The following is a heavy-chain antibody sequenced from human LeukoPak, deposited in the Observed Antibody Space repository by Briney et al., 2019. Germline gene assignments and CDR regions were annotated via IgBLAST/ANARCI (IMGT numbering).Heavy chain of an antibody. D-gene: IGHD2-2*01. V-gene: IGHV3-74*01. CDR3: TRDRPVVCSSTSCYPRFDY. CDR2: INSDGSST. J-gene: IGHJ4*02. Sequence: GGSLRLSCAASGFTFSSYWMHWVRQVPGKGLVWVSRINSDGSSTSYADSVKGRFTISRDNAKNTLYLQMNSLRAGDTAVYFCTRDRPVVCSSTSCYPRFDYWGQGTLVTVSS. CDR1: GFTFSSYW.